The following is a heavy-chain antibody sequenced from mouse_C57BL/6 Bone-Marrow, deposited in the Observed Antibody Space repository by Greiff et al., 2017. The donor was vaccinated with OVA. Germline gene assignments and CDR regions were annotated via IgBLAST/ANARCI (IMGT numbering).Heavy chain of an antibody. V-gene: IGHV8-8*01. J-gene: IGHJ4*01. CDR1: GFSLSTFGMG. D-gene: IGHD1-1*01. CDR3: ARRFRFITTVVAPYAMDY. CDR2: IWWDDDK. Sequence: QVTLKVSGPGILQPSQTLSLTCSFSGFSLSTFGMGVGWIRQPSGKGLEWLAHIWWDDDKYYNPALKSRLTISKDTSKNQVFLKIANVDTADTATYYCARRFRFITTVVAPYAMDYWGQGTSVTVSS.